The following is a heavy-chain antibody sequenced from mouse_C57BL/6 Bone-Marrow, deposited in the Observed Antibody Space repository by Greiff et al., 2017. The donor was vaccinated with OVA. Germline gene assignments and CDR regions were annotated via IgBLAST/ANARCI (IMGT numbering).Heavy chain of an antibody. CDR2: IYPRDGST. CDR3: ARLNYYGSSLFDY. CDR1: GYTFTSYD. V-gene: IGHV1-85*01. Sequence: VKLVESGPELVKPGASVKLSCKASGYTFTSYDINWVKQRPGQGLEWIGWIYPRDGSTKYNEKFKGKATLTVDTSSSTAYMELHSLTSEDSAVYFCARLNYYGSSLFDYWGQGTTLTVSS. D-gene: IGHD1-1*01. J-gene: IGHJ2*01.